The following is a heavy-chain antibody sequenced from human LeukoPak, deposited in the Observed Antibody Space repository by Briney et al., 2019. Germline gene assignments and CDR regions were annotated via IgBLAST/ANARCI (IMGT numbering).Heavy chain of an antibody. Sequence: SVKVSCQASGGTFISYTISWVRQAPGQGLAWMGRIIPLLGIANYAQKFQGRVTITADKSTSTAYMELSSLRSEDTAVYYCARASDHDAFDIWGQGTMVTVPS. J-gene: IGHJ3*02. CDR2: IIPLLGIA. CDR3: ARASDHDAFDI. V-gene: IGHV1-69*02. D-gene: IGHD2-21*01. CDR1: GGTFISYT.